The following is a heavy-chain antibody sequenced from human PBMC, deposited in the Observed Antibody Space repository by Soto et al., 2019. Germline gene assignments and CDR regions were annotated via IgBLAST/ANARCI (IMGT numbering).Heavy chain of an antibody. J-gene: IGHJ5*02. Sequence: QITLKESGPTLVKPTPTLTLTCTFSGFSLSTSGVGVGWIRQPPGKALEWLALIYWDDDKRYSPSLKSRLTITQDTSKNHVVLTMTNMDPVDTSTYYCAHVGYSGYYNWFDPRGKGTLVTVSS. CDR3: AHVGYSGYYNWFDP. V-gene: IGHV2-5*02. CDR1: GFSLSTSGVG. CDR2: IYWDDDK. D-gene: IGHD5-12*01.